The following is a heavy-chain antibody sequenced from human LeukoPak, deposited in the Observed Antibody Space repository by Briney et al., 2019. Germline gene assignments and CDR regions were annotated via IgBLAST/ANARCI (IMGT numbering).Heavy chain of an antibody. J-gene: IGHJ1*01. Sequence: PSETLSLTCTVSGGSISSSSYYWGWIRQPPGKGLEWIGSIYYSGSTYYNPSLKSRVTISVDTSKNQFSLKLSSVTAADTAVYYCARDRGAVPFQHWGQGTLVTVSS. V-gene: IGHV4-39*07. CDR3: ARDRGAVPFQH. CDR2: IYYSGST. D-gene: IGHD3-10*01. CDR1: GGSISSSSYY.